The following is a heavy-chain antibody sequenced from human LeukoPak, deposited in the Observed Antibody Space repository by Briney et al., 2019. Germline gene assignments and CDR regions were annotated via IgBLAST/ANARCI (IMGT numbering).Heavy chain of an antibody. CDR2: INPNSGGT. D-gene: IGHD3-22*01. Sequence: ASVKVSCKASGYTFTDYYMHWVRQAPGQGLEWMGWINPNSGGTNYAQKFQGRVTMTRDTSISTAYMELSRLRSDDTAVYYYARASYYYDSSGYPGYYFDYWGQGTLVTVSS. V-gene: IGHV1-2*02. CDR1: GYTFTDYY. CDR3: ARASYYYDSSGYPGYYFDY. J-gene: IGHJ4*02.